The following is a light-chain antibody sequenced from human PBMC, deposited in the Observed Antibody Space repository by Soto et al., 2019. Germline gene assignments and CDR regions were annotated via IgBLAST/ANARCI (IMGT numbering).Light chain of an antibody. CDR2: AAS. CDR3: QQSYSTTIT. Sequence: DIQMTQSPSSLSASVGDRVTITCRASQSISSHLNWYQQKPGKAPKFLIYAASSLQSGVPSRFSGSGSGTDFTLTISSLQPEDFATYYCQQSYSTTITFGQGTRLEIK. J-gene: IGKJ5*01. V-gene: IGKV1-39*01. CDR1: QSISSH.